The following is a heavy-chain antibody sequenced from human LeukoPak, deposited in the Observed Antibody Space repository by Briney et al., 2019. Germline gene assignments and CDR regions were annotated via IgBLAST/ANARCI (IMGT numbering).Heavy chain of an antibody. Sequence: GASVKVSCKASGGTFSTYAISWVRQAPGQGLEWMGGITPILGTASYAQKFQGRVTINADQSTSTAYMELSSLRSEDTAVYYCARSLIDYGGSYDAFDIWGQGTMVTVSS. J-gene: IGHJ3*02. CDR1: GGTFSTYA. D-gene: IGHD4-23*01. CDR2: ITPILGTA. V-gene: IGHV1-69*10. CDR3: ARSLIDYGGSYDAFDI.